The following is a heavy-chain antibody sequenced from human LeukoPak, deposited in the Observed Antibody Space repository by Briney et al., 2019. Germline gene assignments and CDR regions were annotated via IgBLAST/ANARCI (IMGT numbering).Heavy chain of an antibody. CDR2: IYHSGST. J-gene: IGHJ3*02. CDR3: ASDYYDSSGYWGACDI. CDR1: GYSISSGYY. Sequence: SETLSLTCTVSGYSISSGYYWGWIRQPPGKGLEWIGSIYHSGSTYYNPSLKSRVTISVDTSKNQFSLKLSSVTAADTAVYYCASDYYDSSGYWGACDIWGQGTMVTVSS. V-gene: IGHV4-38-2*02. D-gene: IGHD3-22*01.